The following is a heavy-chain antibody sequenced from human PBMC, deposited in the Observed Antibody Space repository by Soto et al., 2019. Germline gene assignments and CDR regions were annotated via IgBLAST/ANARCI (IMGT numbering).Heavy chain of an antibody. J-gene: IGHJ2*01. CDR1: GFSFSSSG. CDR2: ISYDGKQT. D-gene: IGHD3-16*01. CDR3: ARDGWGSNWYFDL. V-gene: IGHV3-30*03. Sequence: PWGSLRLSCAASGFSFSSSGMHWVRQAPGKGLEWVAVISYDGKQTYYADSVKGRFTISKDKSKRTLFLQMNSLRVDDTAVYYCARDGWGSNWYFDLWGRGTLVTVSS.